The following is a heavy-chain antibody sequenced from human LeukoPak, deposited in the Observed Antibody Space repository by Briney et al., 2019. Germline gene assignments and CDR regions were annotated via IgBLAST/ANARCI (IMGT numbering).Heavy chain of an antibody. D-gene: IGHD2/OR15-2a*01. V-gene: IGHV4-34*01. CDR2: TNHSGST. CDR3: ARGLLSYWYFDL. J-gene: IGHJ2*01. Sequence: SETLSLTCTVSGGSISSYYWNWIRQPPGKGLEWIGETNHSGSTNYNPSLKSRVTISVDTSKNQFSLKLSSVIAADTAVYYCARGLLSYWYFDLWGRGTLVTVSS. CDR1: GGSISSYY.